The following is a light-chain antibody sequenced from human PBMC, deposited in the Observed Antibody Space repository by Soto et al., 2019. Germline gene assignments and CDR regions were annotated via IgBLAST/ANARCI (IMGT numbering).Light chain of an antibody. CDR1: QNIDHW. CDR3: QRYNSYSRT. Sequence: DIQMTQSPSTLSASVGDRVTITCRASQNIDHWLAWYQHKPGKAPKFLIYDASILESGVPSRFSGSGSGTEFTLTISSLQPDDFATYYCQRYNSYSRTFGQGTKLDIK. V-gene: IGKV1-5*01. CDR2: DAS. J-gene: IGKJ1*01.